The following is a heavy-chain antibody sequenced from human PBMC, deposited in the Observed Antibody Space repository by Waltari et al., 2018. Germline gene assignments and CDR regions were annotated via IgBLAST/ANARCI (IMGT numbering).Heavy chain of an antibody. Sequence: VQLVASGGGVVKPWGTLRLSCVGSGFTFSTAWMHWVRQAPGKGLEWVGRIKAKPHGGTTVYAAPVQGRFTISRDDSKNTVYLQMNSLKTEDTAIYYCGDFTAFDYWGQGSLVTVSS. CDR3: GDFTAFDY. D-gene: IGHD2-8*02. V-gene: IGHV3-15*01. J-gene: IGHJ4*02. CDR2: IKAKPHGGTT. CDR1: GFTFSTAW.